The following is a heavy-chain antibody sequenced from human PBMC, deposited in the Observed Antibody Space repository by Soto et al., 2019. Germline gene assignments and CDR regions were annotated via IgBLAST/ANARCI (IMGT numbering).Heavy chain of an antibody. CDR2: ISAYNGNT. CDR3: ARAPRPRWFGEFPFYYYYGMAV. D-gene: IGHD3-10*01. J-gene: IGHJ6*02. CDR1: GYAFTSYG. V-gene: IGHV1-18*04. Sequence: ASVKVSCKASGYAFTSYGISWVRQAPGQGLEWMGWISAYNGNTNYAQKLQGRVTMTTDTSTSTAYMELRSLRSDDTVVYYCARAPRPRWFGEFPFYYYYGMAVWGQGTTVTVSS.